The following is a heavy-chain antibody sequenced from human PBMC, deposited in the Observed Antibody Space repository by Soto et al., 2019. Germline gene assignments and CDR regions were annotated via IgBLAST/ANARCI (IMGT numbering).Heavy chain of an antibody. Sequence: GGSLRLSCVVSGIDFSNYAMTWVRQAPGKGLEWVAISSTSGRSTYHADSVRGRFTISRDNSKNTLYLHMTNLRAEDTAVYYCAKDGNWLDVFLDLWGQGTPVTVSS. CDR3: AKDGNWLDVFLDL. CDR1: GIDFSNYA. J-gene: IGHJ4*02. V-gene: IGHV3-23*01. D-gene: IGHD6-19*01. CDR2: SSTSGRST.